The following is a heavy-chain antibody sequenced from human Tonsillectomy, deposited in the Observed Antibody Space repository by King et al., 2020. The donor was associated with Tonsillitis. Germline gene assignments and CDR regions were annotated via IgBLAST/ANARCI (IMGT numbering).Heavy chain of an antibody. D-gene: IGHD3-16*01. CDR3: VRVRTLGAYHLDV. CDR1: GFTFSDHY. V-gene: IGHV3-72*01. J-gene: IGHJ6*03. CDR2: LRKKTKSYTT. Sequence: VQLVESGGGLVQPGGSLRLSCAASGFTFSDHYMGWVRQASGKGLEGVGRLRKKTKSYTTEYAASVEGGFTIAIDDSKNELYLKMNSLKTEDTAVYYCVRVRTLGAYHLDVWGKGTTVTVSS.